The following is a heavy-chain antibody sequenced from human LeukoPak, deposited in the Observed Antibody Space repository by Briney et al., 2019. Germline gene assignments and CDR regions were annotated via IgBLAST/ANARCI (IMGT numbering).Heavy chain of an antibody. Sequence: SETLSLTCAVYGGSFSGYYWSWIRQPPGKGLEWIGEINHSGSTNYNPSLKSRVTISVDTSKNQFSLKLSSVTAADTAVYYCAREGLNNWFDPWGRGTLVTVSS. CDR1: GGSFSGYY. CDR3: AREGLNNWFDP. J-gene: IGHJ5*02. V-gene: IGHV4-34*01. CDR2: INHSGST. D-gene: IGHD4/OR15-4a*01.